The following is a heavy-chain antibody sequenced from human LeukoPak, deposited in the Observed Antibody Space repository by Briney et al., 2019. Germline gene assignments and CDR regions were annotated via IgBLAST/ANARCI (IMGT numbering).Heavy chain of an antibody. J-gene: IGHJ4*02. CDR3: ARLYYGSGSYLEGDY. CDR2: IYYSGST. D-gene: IGHD3-10*01. V-gene: IGHV4-59*08. CDR1: GGSISSYY. Sequence: SETLSLTCTVSGGSISSYYWSWIRQPPGKGLEWIGYIYYSGSTNYNPPLKSRVTISVDTSKNQFSLKLSSVTAADAAVYYCARLYYGSGSYLEGDYWGQGTLVTVSS.